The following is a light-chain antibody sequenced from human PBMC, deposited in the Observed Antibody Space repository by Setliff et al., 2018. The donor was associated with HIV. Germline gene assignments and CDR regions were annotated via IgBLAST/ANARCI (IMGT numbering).Light chain of an antibody. V-gene: IGLV2-14*01. CDR2: EVT. CDR1: SSDVGGYNY. J-gene: IGLJ1*01. CDR3: SSYTMNTYV. Sequence: QSVLTQPASVSGSPGQSITISCTGTSSDVGGYNYVSWYQQHPGKAPKLLIYEVTNRPSGISNRFSASKSDNTASLTISGLQAEDEADYYCSSYTMNTYVFGTGTKVTVL.